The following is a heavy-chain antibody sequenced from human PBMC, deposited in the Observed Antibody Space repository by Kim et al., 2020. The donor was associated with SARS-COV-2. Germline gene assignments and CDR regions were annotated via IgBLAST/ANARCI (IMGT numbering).Heavy chain of an antibody. Sequence: SETLSLTCTVSGGSISSGGYYWSWIRQHPGKGLEWIGYIYYSGSTYYNPSLKSRVTISVDTSKNQFSLKLSSVTAADTAVYYCARVEPPYYFDYWGQGTLVTVSS. CDR1: GGSISSGGYY. J-gene: IGHJ4*02. CDR3: ARVEPPYYFDY. D-gene: IGHD1-1*01. CDR2: IYYSGST. V-gene: IGHV4-31*03.